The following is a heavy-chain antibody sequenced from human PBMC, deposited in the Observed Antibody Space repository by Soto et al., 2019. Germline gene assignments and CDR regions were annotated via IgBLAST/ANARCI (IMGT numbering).Heavy chain of an antibody. V-gene: IGHV1-2*02. CDR3: ARSELRFLEWLLAINYYYGMDV. CDR2: INPNSGGT. CDR1: DNTFTHYG. Sequence: ASVKVSCKSSDNTFTHYGINWVRQAPGQGLEWMGWINPNSGGTNYAQKFQGRVTMTRDTSISTAYMELSRLRSDDTAVYYCARSELRFLEWLLAINYYYGMDVWGQGTTVTVSS. J-gene: IGHJ6*02. D-gene: IGHD3-3*01.